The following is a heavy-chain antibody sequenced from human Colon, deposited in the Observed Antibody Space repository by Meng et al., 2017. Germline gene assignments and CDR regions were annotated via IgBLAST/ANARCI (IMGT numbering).Heavy chain of an antibody. CDR2: INHSGST. Sequence: QVQLKEWGARLLKPSETLSLTCAVYGGSFSGYYWSWIRQPPGKGLEWIGEINHSGSTNYNPSLKSRVTISVDTSKNQFSLKLSSVTAADTAVYYCARGLFDYWGQGTLVTVSS. CDR1: GGSFSGYY. J-gene: IGHJ4*02. CDR3: ARGLFDY. V-gene: IGHV4-34*01.